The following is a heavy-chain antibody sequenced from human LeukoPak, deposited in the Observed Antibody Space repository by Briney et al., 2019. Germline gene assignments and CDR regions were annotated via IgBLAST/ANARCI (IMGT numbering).Heavy chain of an antibody. Sequence: GRSLRLSCGAPGFIFSSYALHWVRQAPGRGLEWVAAISYDGGNTYYADSVKGRFTISRDNSKNTLYLQMESLRDEDTAVYYCARGRFSGYDSGYFDYWGQGTLVTVSS. D-gene: IGHD5-12*01. CDR2: ISYDGGNT. CDR3: ARGRFSGYDSGYFDY. J-gene: IGHJ4*02. V-gene: IGHV3-30*04. CDR1: GFIFSSYA.